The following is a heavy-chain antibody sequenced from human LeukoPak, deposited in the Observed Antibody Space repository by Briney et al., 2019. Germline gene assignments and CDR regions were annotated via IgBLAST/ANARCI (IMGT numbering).Heavy chain of an antibody. J-gene: IGHJ4*02. D-gene: IGHD3-3*01. Sequence: SETLSLTCAVYGGSFSGYYWSWIRQHPGKGLEWIGYIYYSGSTYYNPSLKSRVTISVDTSKNQFSLKLSSVTAADTAVYYCARAGGFFSPFGYWGQGTLVTVSS. V-gene: IGHV4-31*11. CDR1: GGSFSGYY. CDR2: IYYSGST. CDR3: ARAGGFFSPFGY.